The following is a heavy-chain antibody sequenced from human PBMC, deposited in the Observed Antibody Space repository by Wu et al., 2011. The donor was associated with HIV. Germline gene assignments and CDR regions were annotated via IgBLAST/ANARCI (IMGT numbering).Heavy chain of an antibody. CDR3: AHGSGSWYYFDY. Sequence: QVQLVQSGAEVKKPGASVKVSCKASGYTFTNFGISWVRQAPGQGLEWMAWINPYNGNTNYAQKLQGRVTMTTDTSTSTAYMELRSLRFDDTAVYYCAHGSGSWYYFDYWGQGTLVTVSS. CDR2: INPYNGNT. D-gene: IGHD3-10*01. V-gene: IGHV1-18*01. CDR1: GYTFTNFG. J-gene: IGHJ4*02.